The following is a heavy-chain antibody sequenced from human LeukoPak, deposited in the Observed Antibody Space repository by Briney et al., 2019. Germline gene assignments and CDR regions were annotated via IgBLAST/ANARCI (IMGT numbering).Heavy chain of an antibody. CDR2: INPNSGGT. J-gene: IGHJ4*02. V-gene: IGHV1-2*04. Sequence: ASVKVSCKASGYTFTGYHMHWVRQAPGQGLEWMGWINPNSGGTNYAQKFQGWVTMTRDTSISTAYMELSRLRSDDTAVYYCARDLARGTEMIITTLFDYWGQGTLVTVSS. D-gene: IGHD3-22*01. CDR1: GYTFTGYH. CDR3: ARDLARGTEMIITTLFDY.